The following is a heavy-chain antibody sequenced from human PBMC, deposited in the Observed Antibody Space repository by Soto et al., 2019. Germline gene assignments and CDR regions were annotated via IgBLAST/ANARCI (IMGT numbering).Heavy chain of an antibody. D-gene: IGHD3-3*01. V-gene: IGHV4-59*01. J-gene: IGHJ5*02. CDR1: GGSISSCY. Sequence: SETLSLTCTVSGGSISSCYLSWTRQPPGKGLEWIGYIYYSGSTNDNPSLKSRVTISVDTSKNQFSLKLSSVTAADTAVYYCASSYYDFWSGGNWFDPWGQGTLVTVSS. CDR2: IYYSGST. CDR3: ASSYYDFWSGGNWFDP.